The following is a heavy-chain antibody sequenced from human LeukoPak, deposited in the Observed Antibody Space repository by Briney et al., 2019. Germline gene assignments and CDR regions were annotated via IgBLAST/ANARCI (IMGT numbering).Heavy chain of an antibody. CDR3: ASRNSLFI. CDR1: GFTFTTYG. CDR2: ISSSDSTI. J-gene: IGHJ4*02. Sequence: GGTLRLSCSASGFTFTTYGMNWVRQAPGKGLEWVSYISSSDSTIYYADSVKGRFTISRDNAKNSLYLQMNSLRARDTAVYYCASRNSLFIWGQGTLVTVSS. D-gene: IGHD4-23*01. V-gene: IGHV3-48*04.